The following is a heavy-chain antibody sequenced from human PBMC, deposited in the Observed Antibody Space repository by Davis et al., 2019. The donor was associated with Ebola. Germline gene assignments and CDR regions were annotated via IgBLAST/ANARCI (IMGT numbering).Heavy chain of an antibody. CDR2: IKTKTHGGTT. V-gene: IGHV3-15*01. J-gene: IGHJ3*02. Sequence: GESLKISCAASGFTFSNAWMSWVRQAPGKGLEWVGRIKTKTHGGTTDYAAPVKGRFTISRDDSKNTLYLQMNSLKTEDTAVYYCTTELYCSSTSCPYAFDIWGQGTMVTVSS. CDR1: GFTFSNAW. D-gene: IGHD2-2*01. CDR3: TTELYCSSTSCPYAFDI.